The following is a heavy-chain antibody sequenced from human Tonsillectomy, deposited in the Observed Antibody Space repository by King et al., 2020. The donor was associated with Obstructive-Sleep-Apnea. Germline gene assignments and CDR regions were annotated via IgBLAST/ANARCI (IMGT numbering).Heavy chain of an antibody. J-gene: IGHJ4*02. V-gene: IGHV3-21*01. CDR3: AREQCGGDWFQVDY. D-gene: IGHD2-21*02. CDR2: ISDGGNSI. Sequence: VQLVESGGGLVKPGGSLRLSCAASGFTFKSFSMNWVRQAPGRGLEWVSSISDGGNSISYVDSVKGRFTISRDDAKNSLYLQMNSLRAEDTAVYYCAREQCGGDWFQVDYWGQGTLVTVSS. CDR1: GFTFKSFS.